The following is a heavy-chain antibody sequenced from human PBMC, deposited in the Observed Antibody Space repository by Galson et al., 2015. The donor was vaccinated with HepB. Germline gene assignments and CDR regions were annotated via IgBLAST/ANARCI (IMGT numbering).Heavy chain of an antibody. D-gene: IGHD1-20*01. CDR3: ARDGEGYNWNPYYYYYGMDV. J-gene: IGHJ6*02. CDR1: GFTFSNYS. CDR2: ISSSSSYI. V-gene: IGHV3-21*01. Sequence: SLRLSCAASGFTFSNYSMNWVRQAPGKGLEWVSSISSSSSYIYYADSVKGRFTISRDNAKNSLYLQMNSLRAEDTAVYFCARDGEGYNWNPYYYYYGMDVWGQGTTVTVSS.